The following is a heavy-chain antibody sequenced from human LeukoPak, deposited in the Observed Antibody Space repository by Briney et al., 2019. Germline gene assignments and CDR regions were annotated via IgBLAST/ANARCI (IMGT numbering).Heavy chain of an antibody. V-gene: IGHV1-2*02. D-gene: IGHD5-12*01. J-gene: IGHJ4*02. CDR3: ARGVRRTDIVITTAGY. Sequence: ASVKVSCKASGYTFTGYYIHWVRQAPGQGLEWMGWINPNSGGTNYAQKFQGRVTMTRDTSISTAYMELSRLRSDDTAIYYCARGVRRTDIVITTAGYWGQGTLVTVSS. CDR2: INPNSGGT. CDR1: GYTFTGYY.